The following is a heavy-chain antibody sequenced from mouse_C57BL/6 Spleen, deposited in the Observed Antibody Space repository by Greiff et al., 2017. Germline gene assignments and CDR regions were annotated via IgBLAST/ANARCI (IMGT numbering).Heavy chain of an antibody. V-gene: IGHV5-16*01. D-gene: IGHD1-1*01. Sequence: EVKLMESEGGLVQPGSSMKLSCTASGFTFSDYYMAWVRQVPEKGLEWVANINYDGSSTYYLDSLKSRFIISRDNAKNILYLQMSSLKSEDTATYYCARENYGSRGAMDYWGQGTSVTVSS. CDR3: ARENYGSRGAMDY. CDR1: GFTFSDYY. CDR2: INYDGSST. J-gene: IGHJ4*01.